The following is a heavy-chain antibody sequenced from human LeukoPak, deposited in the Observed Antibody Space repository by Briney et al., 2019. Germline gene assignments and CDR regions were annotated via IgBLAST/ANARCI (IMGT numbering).Heavy chain of an antibody. J-gene: IGHJ3*01. D-gene: IGHD5-24*01. CDR1: GFTFPNYA. CDR2: ISDSGGRT. Sequence: GGSLRLSCAASGFTFPNYALSWVRQAPGMGLEWVSVISDSGGRTYYADSVKGRFTISRDNSKNTLYLQMNSLRAEDTAVYYCVKDIQLSTWGLGTMVTVSS. CDR3: VKDIQLST. V-gene: IGHV3-23*01.